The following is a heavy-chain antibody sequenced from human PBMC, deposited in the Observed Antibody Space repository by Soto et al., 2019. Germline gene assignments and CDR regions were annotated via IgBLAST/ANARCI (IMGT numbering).Heavy chain of an antibody. V-gene: IGHV3-23*01. D-gene: IGHD6-13*01. CDR3: AQDLGSSWYHYNSFAP. Sequence: EVQLLESGGGLVQPGGSLRLSCAASGFTFSGYAMSWVRQAPGKGLEWVSAIGSGSPFYADSVKGRFTISRDNANSMLYLQMNSRRADDTGVYFCAQDLGSSWYHYNSFAPGGQGTLVTVSS. J-gene: IGHJ5*02. CDR2: IGSGSP. CDR1: GFTFSGYA.